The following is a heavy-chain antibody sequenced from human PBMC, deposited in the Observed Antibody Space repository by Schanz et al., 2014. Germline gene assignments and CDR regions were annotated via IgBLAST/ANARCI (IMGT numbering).Heavy chain of an antibody. Sequence: DVQLVESGGGLVQPGKSLRLSCAASGFTFDEFAMHWVRQSPGKGLEWVSGISWNSASIGYADSVKGRFTISRDNAKNSLYLQMNSLTVDDAALYYCAKDMNPYTDVWRHDQPDSWGQGTRVTVSS. CDR2: ISWNSASI. CDR3: AKDMNPYTDVWRHDQPDS. J-gene: IGHJ4*02. D-gene: IGHD3-3*01. CDR1: GFTFDEFA. V-gene: IGHV3-9*01.